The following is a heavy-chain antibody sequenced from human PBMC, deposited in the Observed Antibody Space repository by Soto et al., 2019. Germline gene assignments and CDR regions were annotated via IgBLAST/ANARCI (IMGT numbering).Heavy chain of an antibody. V-gene: IGHV1-18*01. CDR2: ISAGNGNK. CDR1: CYTFTSYG. CDR3: ARGITLPTPLDY. J-gene: IGHJ4*02. Sequence: GASVKVSCKASCYTFTSYGISWVRQAPGQGLEWMGWISAGNGNKKYSQKFRGRVTITRDTSASTAYMELSSLRSEDTAVYYCARGITLPTPLDYWGKGTLVTVSS. D-gene: IGHD1-20*01.